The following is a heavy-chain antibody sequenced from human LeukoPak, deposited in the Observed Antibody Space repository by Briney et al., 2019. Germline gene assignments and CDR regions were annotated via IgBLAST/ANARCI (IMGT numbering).Heavy chain of an antibody. Sequence: PGGSLRLSCAAAGFTFSRYWMTWVRQAPGKGLEWVANIKQDGSEEYYVGSVKGRFTISRDNAKNSLYLQMNSLRADDTAVYYCARAPDCTSTSCGGGFDYWGQGTLVTVSS. CDR3: ARAPDCTSTSCGGGFDY. CDR1: GFTFSRYW. D-gene: IGHD2-2*01. V-gene: IGHV3-7*04. CDR2: IKQDGSEE. J-gene: IGHJ4*02.